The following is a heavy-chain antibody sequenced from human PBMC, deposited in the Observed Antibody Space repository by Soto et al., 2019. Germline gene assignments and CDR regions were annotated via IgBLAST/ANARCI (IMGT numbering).Heavy chain of an antibody. D-gene: IGHD2-8*01. J-gene: IGHJ6*02. CDR1: GGTFSSYA. Sequence: SVKVSCNASGGTFSSYAISWVRLAPGQGLEWMGGIIPIFGTANYAQKFQGRVTITADESTSTAYMELSSLRSEDTAVYYCAIQPEGMRDYGMDVWGQGTTVTVSS. CDR3: AIQPEGMRDYGMDV. V-gene: IGHV1-69*13. CDR2: IIPIFGTA.